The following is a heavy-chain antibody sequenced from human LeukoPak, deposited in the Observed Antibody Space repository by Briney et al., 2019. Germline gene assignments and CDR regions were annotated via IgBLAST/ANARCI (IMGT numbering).Heavy chain of an antibody. J-gene: IGHJ6*03. CDR3: ARDPTIMDV. Sequence: GSLRLSCAASGFTFDDYGMSWVRQAPGKGLEWGCGINWNGGSAGYAGFVKGRFTNSRDNAMNSLYLQMNSLRAEDTALYYCARDPTIMDVWGKGTTVTVSS. CDR1: GFTFDDYG. V-gene: IGHV3-20*04. CDR2: INWNGGSA.